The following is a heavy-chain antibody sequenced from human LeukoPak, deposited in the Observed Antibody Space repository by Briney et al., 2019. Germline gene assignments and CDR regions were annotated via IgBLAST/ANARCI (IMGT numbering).Heavy chain of an antibody. D-gene: IGHD3-10*01. CDR1: GYTFTSYG. Sequence: ASVKVSCKASGYTFTSYGISWVRQAPGQGLEWMGWISAYNGNTNYAQKLQGRVTMATDTSTSTAYMELRSLKSDDTAVYYCARDREGITMVRGVIWFDPWGQGTLVTVSS. CDR2: ISAYNGNT. CDR3: ARDREGITMVRGVIWFDP. J-gene: IGHJ5*02. V-gene: IGHV1-18*01.